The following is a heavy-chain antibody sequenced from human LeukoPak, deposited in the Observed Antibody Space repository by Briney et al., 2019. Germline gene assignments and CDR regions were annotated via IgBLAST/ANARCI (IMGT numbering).Heavy chain of an antibody. D-gene: IGHD6-13*01. CDR1: GFTFSNHG. Sequence: GGSLRLSCEASGFTFSNHGMHWVRQAPGKGLEWVAVIWFDGSNKYCADSVKGRCTISRDDSKNTLYLQMNSLTPDDTAIYYCAKDRTSSWAIDSWGQGTLVTVSS. J-gene: IGHJ4*02. V-gene: IGHV3-33*06. CDR3: AKDRTSSWAIDS. CDR2: IWFDGSNK.